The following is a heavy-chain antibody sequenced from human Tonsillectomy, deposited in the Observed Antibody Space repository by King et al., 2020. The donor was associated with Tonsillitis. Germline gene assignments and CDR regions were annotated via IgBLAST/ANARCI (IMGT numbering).Heavy chain of an antibody. V-gene: IGHV1-18*04. D-gene: IGHD4-17*01. CDR3: ARDGRDYVLFEGWKY. Sequence: VQLVESGPEVKKPGASVKVSCKASGYTFTTYGISWVRQAPGQGLEWRGWISTYNGNTNYAQKLHGRVTMTTDTSTSTAYMELRSLTSDDTAVYYCARDGRDYVLFEGWKYWGQGSLVTVSS. J-gene: IGHJ4*02. CDR1: GYTFTTYG. CDR2: ISTYNGNT.